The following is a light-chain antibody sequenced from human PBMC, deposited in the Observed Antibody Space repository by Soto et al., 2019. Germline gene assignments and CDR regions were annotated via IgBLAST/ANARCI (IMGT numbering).Light chain of an antibody. J-gene: IGLJ1*01. CDR2: GNS. CDR3: QSYDSSLSYV. V-gene: IGLV1-40*01. CDR1: SSNIGAGYD. Sequence: VLTQPPSVSGAPGQRVTISCTGSSSNIGAGYDVHWYQQLPGTAPKLLIYGNSNRPSGVPDRFSGSKSGTSASLAITGLQAEDEADYYCQSYDSSLSYVFRTGTKVTVL.